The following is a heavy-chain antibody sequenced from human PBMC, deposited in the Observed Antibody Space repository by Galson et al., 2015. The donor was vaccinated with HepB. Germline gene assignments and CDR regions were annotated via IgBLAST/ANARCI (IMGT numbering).Heavy chain of an antibody. J-gene: IGHJ4*02. CDR3: ARDAGYDYVWGSYPY. CDR1: GFTFSSYS. V-gene: IGHV3-21*01. Sequence: SLRLSCAASGFTFSSYSMNWVRQAPGKGLEWVSSISSSSSYIYYADSVKGRFTISRDNAKNSLYLQMNSLRAEDTAVYYCARDAGYDYVWGSYPYWGQGTLVTVSS. CDR2: ISSSSSYI. D-gene: IGHD3-16*02.